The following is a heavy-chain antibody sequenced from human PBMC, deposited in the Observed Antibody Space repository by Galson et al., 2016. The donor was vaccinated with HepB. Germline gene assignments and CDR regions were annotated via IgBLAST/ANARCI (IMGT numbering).Heavy chain of an antibody. D-gene: IGHD1-7*01. CDR3: ARDRITGTNMDY. Sequence: SLRLSCAASGFSLSWYWITWVRQAPGKGLEWVASIKQDGSEEYYGDSVKGRFTISRDDAHNSLYLQMSSLRAEDTAVYYCARDRITGTNMDYWGQGTLVTVSS. V-gene: IGHV3-7*01. CDR2: IKQDGSEE. CDR1: GFSLSWYW. J-gene: IGHJ4*02.